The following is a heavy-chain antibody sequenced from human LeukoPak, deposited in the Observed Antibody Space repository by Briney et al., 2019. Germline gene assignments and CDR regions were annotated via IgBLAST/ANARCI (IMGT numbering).Heavy chain of an antibody. Sequence: SQSLCLTRAVSVGSISSYNCSGIPRPPRKGQEWIGYVYYSGSTDYSPSLKSRLTISADTSKNQFSLKLSSVTAADTAVYYCASHRRSHGSEYWGQGTLVTVSS. D-gene: IGHD3-10*01. CDR1: VGSISSYN. CDR2: VYYSGST. J-gene: IGHJ4*02. CDR3: ASHRRSHGSEY. V-gene: IGHV4-59*01.